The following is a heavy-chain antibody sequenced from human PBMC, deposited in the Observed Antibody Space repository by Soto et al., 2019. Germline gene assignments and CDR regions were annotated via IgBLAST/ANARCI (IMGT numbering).Heavy chain of an antibody. CDR1: GGSLSSSSYY. V-gene: IGHV4-39*01. J-gene: IGHJ6*02. D-gene: IGHD5-18*01. Sequence: SETLSLTCTVSGGSLSSSSYYWGRIRQPPGKGLEWIGSIYYSGSTYYNPSLKSRVTISVDTSKNQFSLKLSSVTAADTAVYYCARGDTAMVSYHYYYYGMDVWGQGTTVTVSS. CDR2: IYYSGST. CDR3: ARGDTAMVSYHYYYYGMDV.